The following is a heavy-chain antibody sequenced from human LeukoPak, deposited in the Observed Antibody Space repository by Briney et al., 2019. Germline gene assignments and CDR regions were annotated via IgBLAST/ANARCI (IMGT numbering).Heavy chain of an antibody. V-gene: IGHV3-74*01. J-gene: IGHJ5*02. Sequence: PGGSLRLSCAASGFTFSNYWLHWVRQAPGKGLVWVSRINTDGSSTSYADSVKGRFTISRDNSKNTLYLQMNSLRAEDTAVYYCAADIVVVPAAMGWFDPWGQGTLVTVSS. CDR2: INTDGSST. CDR3: AADIVVVPAAMGWFDP. D-gene: IGHD2-2*01. CDR1: GFTFSNYW.